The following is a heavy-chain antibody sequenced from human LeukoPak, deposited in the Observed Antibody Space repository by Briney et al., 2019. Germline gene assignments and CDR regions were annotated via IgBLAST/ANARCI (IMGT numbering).Heavy chain of an antibody. Sequence: SETLSLTCNVSGGSLSSYYWSWIRRSPGKGLEWIGYIYYSGSTNYNPSLKSRVTISVDTSKNHFSLNLTSVTAADTAIYYCARLDYSASYYWFDPWGQGVLVTVSS. V-gene: IGHV4-59*01. CDR3: ARLDYSASYYWFDP. CDR1: GGSLSSYY. CDR2: IYYSGST. J-gene: IGHJ5*02. D-gene: IGHD1-26*01.